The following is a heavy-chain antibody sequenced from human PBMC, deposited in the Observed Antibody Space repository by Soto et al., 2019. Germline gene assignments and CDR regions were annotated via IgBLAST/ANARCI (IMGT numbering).Heavy chain of an antibody. D-gene: IGHD2-2*02. V-gene: IGHV1-69*13. CDR2: IIPIFGTA. J-gene: IGHJ6*02. CDR1: GGTFSSYA. Sequence: SVKVSCKASGGTFSSYAISWVRQAPGQGLERMGGIIPIFGTANYAQKFQGRVTITADESTSTAYMELSSLRSEDTAVYYCARDPAENCSSTSCYTYYYYGMDVWGQGTTVTVSS. CDR3: ARDPAENCSSTSCYTYYYYGMDV.